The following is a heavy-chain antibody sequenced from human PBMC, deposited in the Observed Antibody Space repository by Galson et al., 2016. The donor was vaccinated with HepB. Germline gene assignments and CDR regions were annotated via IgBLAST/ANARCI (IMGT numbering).Heavy chain of an antibody. Sequence: SLRLSCAASGFSFSNYTMSWVRQAPGKGLEWVSSISSGSSYIYYADSLKGRSTISRDNAKNSLYLEMNSLRVEDTAVYYCVRFSPLAARFTYWGQGTLVTVSS. CDR1: GFSFSNYT. V-gene: IGHV3-21*01. J-gene: IGHJ4*02. D-gene: IGHD6-6*01. CDR3: VRFSPLAARFTY. CDR2: ISSGSSYI.